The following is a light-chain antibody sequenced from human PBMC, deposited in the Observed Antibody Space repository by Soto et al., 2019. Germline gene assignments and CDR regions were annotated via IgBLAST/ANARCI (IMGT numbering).Light chain of an antibody. CDR3: QHYYDWAV. V-gene: IGKV3D-15*01. J-gene: IGKJ5*01. Sequence: IVLTQSPATLSVSPGEGATLACRASQSVGKNLAWYQQKPGQAPRLLIFGVSTRATGISARFSGSGSGTEFTLDIRSLQFEDFAVYYCQHYYDWAVFGQGTRLDIK. CDR2: GVS. CDR1: QSVGKN.